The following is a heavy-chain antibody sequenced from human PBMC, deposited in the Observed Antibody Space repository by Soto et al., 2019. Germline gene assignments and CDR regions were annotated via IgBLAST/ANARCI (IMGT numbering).Heavy chain of an antibody. J-gene: IGHJ4*02. D-gene: IGHD1-7*01. CDR1: GFTFSSYE. CDR2: ISSRGSTI. V-gene: IGHV3-48*03. Sequence: EVQLVESGGGLVQPGGSLRLSCAASGFTFSSYEMNWVRQAPGKGLEWVSYISSRGSTINYADSVKGRFTISRDNAKNSLYLQMNSRRAEDTAVYYCARDRNWNYDYWGQGTLVTVSS. CDR3: ARDRNWNYDY.